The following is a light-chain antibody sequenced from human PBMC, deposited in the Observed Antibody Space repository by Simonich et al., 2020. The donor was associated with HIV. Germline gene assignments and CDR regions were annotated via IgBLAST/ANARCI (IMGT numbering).Light chain of an antibody. CDR2: AAS. CDR3: QQSFSTPFT. J-gene: IGKJ3*01. V-gene: IGKV1-39*01. CDR1: QSISTY. Sequence: DIQMTQSPSSLSASVRDRVTITCRANQSISTYLNGYQQKPGKAPKLLIYAASSLQSGVPSRFSGIGSGTDFILTISSLQPEDFATYYCQQSFSTPFTFGPGTKVDIK.